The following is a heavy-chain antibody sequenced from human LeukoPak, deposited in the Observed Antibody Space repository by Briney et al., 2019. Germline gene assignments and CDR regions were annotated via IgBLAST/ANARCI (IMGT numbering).Heavy chain of an antibody. CDR3: ARLYGDPRHFDY. Sequence: PSETLSLTCTVSGGSVSSGSYYWSWIRQPPGKGLEWIGYIYYSGSTNYKPSLKSRVTISVDTSKNQFSLKLSSVTAADTAVYDCARLYGDPRHFDYWGQGTLVTVSS. CDR2: IYYSGST. D-gene: IGHD4-17*01. CDR1: GGSVSSGSYY. J-gene: IGHJ4*02. V-gene: IGHV4-61*01.